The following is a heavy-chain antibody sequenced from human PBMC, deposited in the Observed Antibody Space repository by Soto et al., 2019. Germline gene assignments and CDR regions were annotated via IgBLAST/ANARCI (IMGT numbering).Heavy chain of an antibody. Sequence: ASVKVSCKASGYTFAVYHVQWVRQAPGQGLEWMGWINPNNGDTKYAQKFQDRVTMTGDTSTRTAYMEPSSLRSDDTGVYYCAVELGVDTPVGDHWGQGTKVTVYS. J-gene: IGHJ4*02. V-gene: IGHV1-2*02. CDR3: AVELGVDTPVGDH. CDR1: GYTFAVYH. D-gene: IGHD5-18*01. CDR2: INPNNGDT.